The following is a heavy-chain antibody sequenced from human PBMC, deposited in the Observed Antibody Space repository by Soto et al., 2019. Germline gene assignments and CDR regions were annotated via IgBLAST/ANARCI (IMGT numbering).Heavy chain of an antibody. CDR2: ISGSGGST. CDR1: GFTFSSYA. Sequence: QPGGSLRLSCAASGFTFSSYAMSWVRQAPGKGLEWVSAISGSGGSTYYADSVKGRFTISRDNSKNTLYLQMNSLRAEDTAVYYCALVYCSGGSCPGFGADYFDYWGQGTLVTVSS. CDR3: ALVYCSGGSCPGFGADYFDY. D-gene: IGHD2-15*01. J-gene: IGHJ4*02. V-gene: IGHV3-23*01.